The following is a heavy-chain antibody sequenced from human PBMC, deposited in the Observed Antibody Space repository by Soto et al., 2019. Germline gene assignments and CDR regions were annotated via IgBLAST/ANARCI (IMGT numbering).Heavy chain of an antibody. J-gene: IGHJ4*02. CDR2: VGGGGDNI. CDR1: GFTFSSYS. Sequence: QLLESGGGLVQPGGSLRLSCAASGFTFSSYSMNWVRQAPGKGLQWVATVGGGGDNIFYADSVKGRFTISRDDSQNMVFLKMTSLSPEDTPVYFWGTRASGSGRSPPLITHWGRGTLVTVSS. V-gene: IGHV3-23*01. CDR3: GTRASGSGRSPPLITH. D-gene: IGHD3-10*01.